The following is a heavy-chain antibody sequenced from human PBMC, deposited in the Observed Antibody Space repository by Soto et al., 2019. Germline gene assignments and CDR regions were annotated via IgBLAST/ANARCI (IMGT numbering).Heavy chain of an antibody. CDR1: RFTFSTYG. CDR2: ISNDGSNK. Sequence: QVQLVESGGGVVQPGRSLRLSCAASRFTFSTYGMHWVRQAPGKGLEWVAVISNDGSNKYYADSVKGRFSIYRDNSQNTLDRQMNSLTTEDTAVYYCARDGRGQWQATGGMDVWGQGTTVTVSS. V-gene: IGHV3-30-3*01. J-gene: IGHJ6*02. D-gene: IGHD6-19*01. CDR3: ARDGRGQWQATGGMDV.